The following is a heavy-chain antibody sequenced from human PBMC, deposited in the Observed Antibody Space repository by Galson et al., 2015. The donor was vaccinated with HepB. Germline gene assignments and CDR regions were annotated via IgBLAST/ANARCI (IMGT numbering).Heavy chain of an antibody. CDR2: INPSGGST. CDR1: GCSATSYS. CDR3: VKTWGY. V-gene: IGHV1-46*04. D-gene: IGHD7-27*01. Sequence: SVEVAGKASGCSATSYSIHWARQAPGQGLEGMGVINPSGGSTTYAQKLKGRVSITRETSTSTVYMELRRLRSEDTAVYYCVKTWGYWGQGTLVTVSS. J-gene: IGHJ4*02.